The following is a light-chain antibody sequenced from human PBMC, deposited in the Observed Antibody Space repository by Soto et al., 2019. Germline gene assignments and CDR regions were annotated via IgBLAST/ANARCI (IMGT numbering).Light chain of an antibody. CDR3: QQRSNWPPLT. V-gene: IGKV3-11*01. CDR1: QSVSSY. CDR2: DAS. J-gene: IGKJ5*01. Sequence: EIVLTQSPATLSLSPGERATLSCRASQSVSSYLAWYQQKPGQAPRLLIYDASNRATGIPARFSGSGSGTVLPLTISSLEPEDFAVYYCQQRSNWPPLTLGQGTRLEIK.